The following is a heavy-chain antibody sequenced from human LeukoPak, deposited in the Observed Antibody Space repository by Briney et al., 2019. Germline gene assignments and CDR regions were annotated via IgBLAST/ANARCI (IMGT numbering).Heavy chain of an antibody. CDR1: GFTFSDYY. CDR2: ISSSSSYT. D-gene: IGHD3-10*01. V-gene: IGHV3-11*06. CDR3: AREGWFGESNDYYYGTDV. J-gene: IGHJ6*04. Sequence: GGSLRLSCAASGFTFSDYYMSWIRQAPGKGLEWVSYISSSSSYTNYADSVKGRFTISRDNAKNSLYLQMNSLRAEDTAVYYCAREGWFGESNDYYYGTDVWGKGTTVTVSS.